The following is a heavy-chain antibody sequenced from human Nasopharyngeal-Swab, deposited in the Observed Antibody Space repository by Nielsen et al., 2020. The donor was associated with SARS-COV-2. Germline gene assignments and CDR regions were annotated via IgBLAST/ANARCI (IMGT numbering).Heavy chain of an antibody. D-gene: IGHD3-10*01. Sequence: ASVKVSCKASGYTFTGYYMHWVRQAPGQGLEWMGIINPSGGSTSYAQKFQGRVTMTRDTSTSTVYMELSSLRSEDTAVYYCARAGALTMVRGLHRANEYGMDVWGQGTTVTVSS. CDR3: ARAGALTMVRGLHRANEYGMDV. CDR2: INPSGGST. J-gene: IGHJ6*02. V-gene: IGHV1-46*01. CDR1: GYTFTGYY.